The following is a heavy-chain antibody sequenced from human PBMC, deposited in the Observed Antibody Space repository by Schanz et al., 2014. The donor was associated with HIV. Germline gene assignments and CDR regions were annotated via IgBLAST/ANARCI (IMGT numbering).Heavy chain of an antibody. D-gene: IGHD3-22*01. Sequence: QVQLQESGPGLVKPSETLSLTCTVSGGSISSSSYYWGWIRRPPGRGLEYIGHIYYSDSTYYNPSRETRFTISLDTSKNQFSRKLSSVTAADTAVYYCARLRTYDSADYWGQGTLVTVSS. CDR2: IYYSDST. CDR1: GGSISSSSYY. V-gene: IGHV4-39*01. CDR3: ARLRTYDSADY. J-gene: IGHJ4*02.